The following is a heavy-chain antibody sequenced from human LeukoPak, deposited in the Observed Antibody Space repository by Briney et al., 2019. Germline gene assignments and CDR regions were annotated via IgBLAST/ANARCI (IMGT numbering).Heavy chain of an antibody. Sequence: SETLSLTCTVSGGSISSYYWSWIRQPPGKGLEWIGYIYYSGSTNYNPSLKSRVTISVDTSKNQFSLKLSSVTAADTAVYYCARDGRFPPEVLPRYFDSRGQGTLVTVSS. J-gene: IGHJ4*02. CDR1: GGSISSYY. CDR2: IYYSGST. CDR3: ARDGRFPPEVLPRYFDS. V-gene: IGHV4-59*12. D-gene: IGHD1-14*01.